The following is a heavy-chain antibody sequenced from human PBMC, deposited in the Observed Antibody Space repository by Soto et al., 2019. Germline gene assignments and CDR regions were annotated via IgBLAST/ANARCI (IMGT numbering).Heavy chain of an antibody. Sequence: QVQLVQSGAEVKKPGSSVKVSCKASGGTFSSYAISWVRQAPGQGLEWMGGIIPIFGTANYAQKFQGRVTINAEESTSTAYIELSSLRSEDPAVYYCARGRRRSGSYREYYYYYYGMDVWGQGTTVTVSS. CDR2: IIPIFGTA. V-gene: IGHV1-69*01. CDR3: ARGRRRSGSYREYYYYYYGMDV. CDR1: GGTFSSYA. J-gene: IGHJ6*02. D-gene: IGHD1-26*01.